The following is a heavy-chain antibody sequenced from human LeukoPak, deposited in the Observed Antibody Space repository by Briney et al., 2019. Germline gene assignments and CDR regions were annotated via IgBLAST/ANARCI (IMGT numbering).Heavy chain of an antibody. CDR3: ARDPWADSSGFPLHH. D-gene: IGHD3-22*01. V-gene: IGHV3-21*01. CDR1: GFTFSSYS. Sequence: PGGSLRLSCAASGFTFSSYSMNWVRQAPGKGLEWVSSISSSSSYIYYADSVKGRFTISRDNAKNSLYLQMNSLRAEDTAVYYCARDPWADSSGFPLHHWGQGTLVTVSS. J-gene: IGHJ1*01. CDR2: ISSSSSYI.